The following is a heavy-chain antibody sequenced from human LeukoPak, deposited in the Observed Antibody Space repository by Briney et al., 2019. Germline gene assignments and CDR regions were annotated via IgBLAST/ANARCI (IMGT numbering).Heavy chain of an antibody. CDR3: ARLSSGWSRGLVGATVYFDY. J-gene: IGHJ4*02. CDR2: TYYRSKWYN. V-gene: IGHV6-1*01. Sequence: SQTLSLTCALSGDSVSSNSAAWNWIRQSPSRGLEWLVRTYYRSKWYNDYAVSVKSRITINPDTSKNQFSLQLNSVTPEDTVVYYCARLSSGWSRGLVGATVYFDYWGQGTLVTVSS. D-gene: IGHD1-26*01. CDR1: GDSVSSNSAA.